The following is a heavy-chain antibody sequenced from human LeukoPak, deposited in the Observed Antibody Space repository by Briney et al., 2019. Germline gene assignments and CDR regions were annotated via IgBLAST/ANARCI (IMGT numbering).Heavy chain of an antibody. D-gene: IGHD6-19*01. CDR3: ARGLGIAVAGDY. CDR2: IYTSGST. Sequence: SQTLSLTCTVSGGSISSGSYYWYWIRQPAGKGLEWIGHIYTSGSTNYNPSLKSRVTISLDTSKNQFSLKLSSVTAADTAVYYCARGLGIAVAGDYWGRGTLVTVSS. J-gene: IGHJ4*02. V-gene: IGHV4-61*09. CDR1: GGSISSGSYY.